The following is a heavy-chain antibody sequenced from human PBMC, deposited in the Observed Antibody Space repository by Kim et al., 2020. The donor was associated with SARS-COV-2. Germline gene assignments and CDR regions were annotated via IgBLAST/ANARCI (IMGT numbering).Heavy chain of an antibody. V-gene: IGHV1-69*02. D-gene: IGHD6-13*01. J-gene: IGHJ2*01. Sequence: QKFQGRVTITADKSTSTAYMELSSLRSEDTAVYYCARRSSSWYGDWYFDLWGRGTLVTVSS. CDR3: ARRSSSWYGDWYFDL.